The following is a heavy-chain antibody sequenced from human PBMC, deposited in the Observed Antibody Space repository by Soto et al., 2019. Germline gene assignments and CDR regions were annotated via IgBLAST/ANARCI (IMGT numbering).Heavy chain of an antibody. J-gene: IGHJ6*02. CDR3: ATTEGVSDYYGMDV. CDR1: GGSISSSSYY. CDR2: IYYSGST. D-gene: IGHD4-17*01. Sequence: SETLSLTCTVSGGSISSSSYYWGWIRQPPGKGLEWIGSIYYSGSTYYNPSLKSRVTISVDTSKNQFSLKLSSVTAADTAVYYCATTEGVSDYYGMDVWGQGTTVTVSS. V-gene: IGHV4-39*01.